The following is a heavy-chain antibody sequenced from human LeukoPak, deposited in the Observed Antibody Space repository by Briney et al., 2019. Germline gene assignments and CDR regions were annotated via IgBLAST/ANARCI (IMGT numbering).Heavy chain of an antibody. V-gene: IGHV4-39*01. J-gene: IGHJ4*02. D-gene: IGHD5-18*01. Sequence: SETLSLTCTVSGGSISSSSYYWGWIRQPPGKGLEWIGNIYYSGSTNYNPSLKSRVTISVDTSMNQFSLKLSSVTAADTAVYYCARQRGLQLWDHYFDYWGQGTLGTVSS. CDR1: GGSISSSSYY. CDR2: IYYSGST. CDR3: ARQRGLQLWDHYFDY.